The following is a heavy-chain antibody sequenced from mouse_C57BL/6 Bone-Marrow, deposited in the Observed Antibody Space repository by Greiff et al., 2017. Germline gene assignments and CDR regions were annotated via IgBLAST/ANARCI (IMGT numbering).Heavy chain of an antibody. J-gene: IGHJ2*01. V-gene: IGHV1-50*01. CDR2: IDPSDSYT. Sequence: QVQLQQPGAELVKPGASVKLSCKASGYTFTSYWMQWVKQRPGQGLEWIGEIDPSDSYTNYNQKFKGKATLTVDTSSSTAYMQLSSLTSEDSAVYYYARQVSYWGQGTTLTVSS. D-gene: IGHD2-14*01. CDR3: ARQVSY. CDR1: GYTFTSYW.